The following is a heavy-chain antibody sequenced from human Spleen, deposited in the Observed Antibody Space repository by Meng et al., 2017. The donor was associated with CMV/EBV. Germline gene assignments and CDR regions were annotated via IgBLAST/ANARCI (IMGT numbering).Heavy chain of an antibody. CDR2: ISSGDSPI. CDR1: GLTFSDYY. Sequence: CAASGLTFSDYYMSWIRQAPGKGLEWVSYISSGDSPIYYADSVKGRFTISRDNAKNSLYLQMNSLRAEDTAVYYCAKINWLLYAFDYWGQGTLVTVSS. J-gene: IGHJ4*02. CDR3: AKINWLLYAFDY. V-gene: IGHV3-11*04. D-gene: IGHD3-9*01.